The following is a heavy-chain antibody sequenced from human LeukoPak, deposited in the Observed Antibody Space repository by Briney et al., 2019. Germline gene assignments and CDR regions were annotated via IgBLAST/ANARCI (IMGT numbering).Heavy chain of an antibody. CDR3: ARRLRASNYYYGMDV. CDR1: GGTFSSYA. V-gene: IGHV1-18*01. D-gene: IGHD3-10*01. J-gene: IGHJ6*02. Sequence: ASVKVSCKASGGTFSSYAISWVRQAPGQGLEWMGSISAYNGNTNYAQKLQGRVTMTTGTSTSTAYMELRSLRSDDTAVYYCARRLRASNYYYGMDVWGQGTTVTVSS. CDR2: ISAYNGNT.